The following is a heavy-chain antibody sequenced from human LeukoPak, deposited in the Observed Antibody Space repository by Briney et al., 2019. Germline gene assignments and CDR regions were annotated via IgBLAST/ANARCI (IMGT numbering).Heavy chain of an antibody. D-gene: IGHD5-18*01. CDR1: GFTFSSYG. J-gene: IGHJ4*02. CDR3: AKGIYGYSYGLFDY. V-gene: IGHV3-23*01. CDR2: ISGSGGST. Sequence: PGGSLRLSCAASGFTFSSYGMHWVRQAPGKGLEWVSAISGSGGSTYYADSVKGRFTISRDNSKNTLYLQMNSLRAEDTAVYYCAKGIYGYSYGLFDYWGQGTLVTVSS.